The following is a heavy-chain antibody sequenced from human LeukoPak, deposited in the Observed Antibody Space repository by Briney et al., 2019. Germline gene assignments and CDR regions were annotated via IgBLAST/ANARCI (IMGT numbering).Heavy chain of an antibody. Sequence: ASVKVSCKASGYTFTSYAMNWVRQAPGQGLEWMGWIIPIFGTANYAQKFQGRVTITADESTSTAYMELSSLRSEDTAVYYCARDSRIVGATHFDLWGRGTLVTVSS. D-gene: IGHD1-26*01. CDR2: IIPIFGTA. J-gene: IGHJ2*01. CDR3: ARDSRIVGATHFDL. V-gene: IGHV1-69*13. CDR1: GYTFTSYA.